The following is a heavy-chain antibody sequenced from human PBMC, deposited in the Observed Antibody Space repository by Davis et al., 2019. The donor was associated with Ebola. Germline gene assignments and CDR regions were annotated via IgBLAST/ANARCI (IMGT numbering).Heavy chain of an antibody. Sequence: SCNASSGTFISYTISWVRQAPGQGLEWMGRIIPILGIANYAQKFQGRVTITSDESTSTAYMELSSLRSEDTAVYYCASSTYYYDSSGYYYEVSGYWGQGTLVTVSS. CDR2: IIPILGIA. J-gene: IGHJ4*02. V-gene: IGHV1-69*02. CDR3: ASSTYYYDSSGYYYEVSGY. CDR1: SGTFISYT. D-gene: IGHD3-22*01.